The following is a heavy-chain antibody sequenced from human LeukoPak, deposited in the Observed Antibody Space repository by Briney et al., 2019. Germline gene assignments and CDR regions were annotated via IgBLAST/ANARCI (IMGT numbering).Heavy chain of an antibody. Sequence: SETLSLTCAVYGGSFSGYYWSWIRQPPGKGLEWIGEINHSGSTNYNPSLKSRVTISVDTSKNQFSLKLSSVTAADTAVYYCALCPYYDIYQHWGRGTLVTVSS. V-gene: IGHV4-34*01. J-gene: IGHJ1*01. CDR3: ALCPYYDIYQH. CDR2: INHSGST. D-gene: IGHD3-9*01. CDR1: GGSFSGYY.